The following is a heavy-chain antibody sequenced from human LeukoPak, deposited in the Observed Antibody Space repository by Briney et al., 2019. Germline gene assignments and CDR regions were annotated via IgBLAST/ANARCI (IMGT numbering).Heavy chain of an antibody. CDR2: ISSSGSTI. V-gene: IGHV3-11*04. CDR1: GFTFSNAW. D-gene: IGHD2-2*01. CDR3: ARDVVVPAAFYYYYGMDV. J-gene: IGHJ6*02. Sequence: GGSLRLSCAASGFTFSNAWMSWVRQAPGKGLEWVSYISSSGSTIYYADSVKGRFTISRDNAKNSLYLQMNSLRAEDTAVYYCARDVVVPAAFYYYYGMDVWGQGTTVTVSS.